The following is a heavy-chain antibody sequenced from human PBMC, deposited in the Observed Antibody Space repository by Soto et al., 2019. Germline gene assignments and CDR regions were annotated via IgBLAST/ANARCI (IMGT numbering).Heavy chain of an antibody. Sequence: SETLSLTCTVSGISVSTSDYYWGWVRQPPGKGLDWIGNIYYSGSTFYNPSLRSRVTSSVDTSKNQFSLRLNSVTVADTAVYFCAGFVVPASRNSDFDYWGQGTLVTVSS. V-gene: IGHV4-39*01. CDR1: GISVSTSDYY. J-gene: IGHJ4*02. D-gene: IGHD2-15*01. CDR2: IYYSGST. CDR3: AGFVVPASRNSDFDY.